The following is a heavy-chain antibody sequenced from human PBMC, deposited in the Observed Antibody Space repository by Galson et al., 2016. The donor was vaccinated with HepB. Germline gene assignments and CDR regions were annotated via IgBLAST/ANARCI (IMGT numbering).Heavy chain of an antibody. CDR2: LNPAGTKT. V-gene: IGHV3-74*01. D-gene: IGHD1-14*01. Sequence: SLRLSCAATGFILSDYWMNWVRQTPGKGLVWVSHLNPAGTKTAYADSVKGRFTFSRDKRKNTLYLQMDSLRVEDTAVYYCVRDGAEPLTYDSWGQGTLVTVSS. CDR1: GFILSDYW. J-gene: IGHJ4*02. CDR3: VRDGAEPLTYDS.